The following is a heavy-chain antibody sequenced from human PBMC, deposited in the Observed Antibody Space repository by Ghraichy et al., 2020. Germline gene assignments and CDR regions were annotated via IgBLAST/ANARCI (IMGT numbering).Heavy chain of an antibody. CDR1: GYTFSTLC. CDR3: ARAPREGAIDY. CDR2: ISDYNGDT. Sequence: ASVKVSCKASGYTFSTLCISWVRQAPGQGLEWMGWISDYNGDTNYAEKFQGRLTMTTETSTTTAYMEMRSLRSDDTAVYYCARAPREGAIDYWGQGTLVTVSS. V-gene: IGHV1-18*01. J-gene: IGHJ4*02. D-gene: IGHD1-26*01.